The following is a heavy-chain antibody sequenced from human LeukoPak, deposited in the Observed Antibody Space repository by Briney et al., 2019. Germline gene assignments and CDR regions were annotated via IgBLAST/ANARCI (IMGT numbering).Heavy chain of an antibody. J-gene: IGHJ6*02. CDR3: ACSRPQYYYYYGMDV. Sequence: ASVKVSCKASGYTFTCYYMHWVRQAPGQGLEWMGWINPNSGGTNYAQKFQGRVTMTRDTSISIAYMELSRLRSDDTAVYYCACSRPQYYYYYGMDVWGQGTTVTVSS. CDR1: GYTFTCYY. D-gene: IGHD6-13*01. V-gene: IGHV1-2*02. CDR2: INPNSGGT.